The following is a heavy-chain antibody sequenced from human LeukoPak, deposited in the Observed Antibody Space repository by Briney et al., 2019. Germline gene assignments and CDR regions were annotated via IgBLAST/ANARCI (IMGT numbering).Heavy chain of an antibody. D-gene: IGHD2/OR15-2a*01. CDR2: ISTYNGRT. CDR3: ARLNSTHLFDTIYHQLDY. J-gene: IGHJ4*02. V-gene: IGHV1-18*01. CDR1: GGTFSSYA. Sequence: VASVKVSCKASGGTFSSYAISWVRQAPGQGLEWMGWISTYNGRTNYAPNFQDRVTMISDRSTGTAYMELRSLRSDDTAVYYCARLNSTHLFDTIYHQLDYWGQGALVTVSS.